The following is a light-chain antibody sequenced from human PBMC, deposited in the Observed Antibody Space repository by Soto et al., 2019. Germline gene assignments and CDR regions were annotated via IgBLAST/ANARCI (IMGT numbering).Light chain of an antibody. V-gene: IGKV3-20*01. CDR3: QLYGISPH. Sequence: EIVMTQSPATLSVSLGERATLSCRASQSVSSSYLAWYQQKPGQAPRLLIYGASNRATGIPDRFSGSASGTDFTLTINRLEPEDFAVYYCQLYGISPHFGQGTRLEI. J-gene: IGKJ5*01. CDR1: QSVSSSY. CDR2: GAS.